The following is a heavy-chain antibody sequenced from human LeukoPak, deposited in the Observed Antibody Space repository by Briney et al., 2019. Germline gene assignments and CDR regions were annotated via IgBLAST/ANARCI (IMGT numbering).Heavy chain of an antibody. J-gene: IGHJ1*01. V-gene: IGHV1-69*10. CDR2: AIPILGIA. CDR3: VVVVGAAARGSESEYFQH. Sequence: AAVKLSCKASGGTFSSYAICWVRQAPGQGLEWMGRAIPILGIANYDQKFQGRVTITADKSTSKAYMELRSQRSEDTAADYYVVVVGAAARGSESEYFQHWGEGTLVTVSS. CDR1: GGTFSSYA. D-gene: IGHD2-15*01.